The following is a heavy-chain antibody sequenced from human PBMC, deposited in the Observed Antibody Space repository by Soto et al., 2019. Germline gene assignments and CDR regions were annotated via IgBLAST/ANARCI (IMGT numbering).Heavy chain of an antibody. CDR3: ARDNFYLQSLQWLVPHYYYYCGMDV. Sequence: GGSLRLSCAASGFTFSSYWMHWVRQAPGKGLVWVSRINSDGSSTSYADSVKGRFTISRDNAKNTLYLQMNSLRAEDTAVYYCARDNFYLQSLQWLVPHYYYYCGMDVWGQGTTV. V-gene: IGHV3-74*01. D-gene: IGHD6-19*01. CDR1: GFTFSSYW. J-gene: IGHJ6*02. CDR2: INSDGSST.